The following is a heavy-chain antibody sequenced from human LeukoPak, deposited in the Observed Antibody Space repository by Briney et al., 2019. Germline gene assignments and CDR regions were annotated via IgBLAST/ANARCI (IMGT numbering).Heavy chain of an antibody. D-gene: IGHD2-2*01. CDR2: INSDGSST. CDR3: ARAIRDQDFDI. V-gene: IGHV3-74*01. Sequence: GGSLRLSCAASGFTFSSYWMHWVRQAPGKGLVWVSRINSDGSSTSYADSVKGRFTISRDNAKNTLYLQMNSMRAEDTAVYYCARAIRDQDFDIWGQGTMVTVSS. J-gene: IGHJ3*02. CDR1: GFTFSSYW.